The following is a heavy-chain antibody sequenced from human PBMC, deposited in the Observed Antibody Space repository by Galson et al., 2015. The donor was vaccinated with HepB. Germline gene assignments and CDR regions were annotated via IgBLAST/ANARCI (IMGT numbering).Heavy chain of an antibody. D-gene: IGHD3-10*01. CDR3: GPLGKDGSNYFLDGFGS. J-gene: IGHJ3*02. CDR1: GFTFSRYG. V-gene: IGHV3-64D*06. CDR2: INGGGGTT. Sequence: SLRLSCAASGFTFSRYGMHWVRQAPGKGLEYVSAINGGGGTTYYADTVKGRFIISRDNAKNILYLQMSIVRIEDTAVYYCGPLGKDGSNYFLDGFGSWGQGTMVTVSS.